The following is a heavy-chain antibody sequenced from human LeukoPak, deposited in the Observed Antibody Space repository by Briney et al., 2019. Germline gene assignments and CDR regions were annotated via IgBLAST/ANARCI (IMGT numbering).Heavy chain of an antibody. CDR1: GFTFSSYE. D-gene: IGHD6-13*01. Sequence: GGSLRLSCAASGFTFSSYEMNWVRQAPGKGLEWVSYISISGSTIYYADSVKGRFTISRDNAKNSLYLQMNSLRAEDTAVYYCARLAGYSITRYWGQGTLVTVSS. CDR2: ISISGSTI. J-gene: IGHJ4*02. CDR3: ARLAGYSITRY. V-gene: IGHV3-48*03.